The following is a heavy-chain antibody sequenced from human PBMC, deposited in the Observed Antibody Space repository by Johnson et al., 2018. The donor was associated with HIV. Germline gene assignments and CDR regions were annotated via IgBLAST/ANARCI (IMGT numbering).Heavy chain of an antibody. J-gene: IGHJ3*02. V-gene: IGHV3-64*01. CDR1: GFTFSNYA. Sequence: VQLVESGGDLVQPGGSLRLSCIGSGFTFSNYAMHWVRQAPGKGLDYVSGISTHGGSTYYANSVKGRFTISRDNSKNTLCLQMGSLRAEDMAVYYRARGGSGVGNAFDIWGQGTMVTVSS. D-gene: IGHD3-3*01. CDR3: ARGGSGVGNAFDI. CDR2: ISTHGGST.